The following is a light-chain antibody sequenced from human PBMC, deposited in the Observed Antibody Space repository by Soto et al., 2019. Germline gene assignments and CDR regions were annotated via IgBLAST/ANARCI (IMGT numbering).Light chain of an antibody. CDR1: NIGGKS. CDR2: YDF. J-gene: IGLJ2*01. CDR3: QVWDSSRDHVV. V-gene: IGLV3-21*04. Sequence: SYELTQPPSVSVAPGKTARITCGGNNIGGKSVHWYQQKPGQAPVLVIYYDFDRPSGIPERFSGSNSGNTATLTISRVDAGDEADYYCQVWDSSRDHVVFGGGTKVTVL.